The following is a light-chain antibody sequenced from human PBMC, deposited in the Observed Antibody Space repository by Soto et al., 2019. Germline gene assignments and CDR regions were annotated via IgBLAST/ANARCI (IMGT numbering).Light chain of an antibody. Sequence: DIQMTRSPSTLSGSVGDRVTITCRATQSISDWLAWYQQKPGKAPKLLIYDASNLESGVPSRFSGSGSGTEFTLTIISLQPEDLATYYCQQYNSYPYTFGQGTKLEIK. J-gene: IGKJ2*01. CDR3: QQYNSYPYT. CDR2: DAS. CDR1: QSISDW. V-gene: IGKV1-5*01.